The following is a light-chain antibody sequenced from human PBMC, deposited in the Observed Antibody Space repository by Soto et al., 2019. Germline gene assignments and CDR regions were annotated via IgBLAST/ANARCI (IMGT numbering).Light chain of an antibody. V-gene: IGLV2-23*01. Sequence: QSVRTRAASGSGAHGEGRSISCNGTSSDVGNYNLVSWYQQHPGKAPKLMIYEGTKRPSGVSNRFSGSKSGNTASLTISGLQAEDEADYYCCSYAGSSFYVFGTGTKVTVL. CDR1: SSDVGNYNL. J-gene: IGLJ1*01. CDR2: EGT. CDR3: CSYAGSSFYV.